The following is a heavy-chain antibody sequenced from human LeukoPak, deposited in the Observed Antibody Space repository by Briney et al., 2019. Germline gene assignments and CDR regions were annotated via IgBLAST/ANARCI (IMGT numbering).Heavy chain of an antibody. CDR1: GGSISSSSYY. Sequence: PSETLSLTCTVSGGSISSSSYYWGWIRQPPGKGLEWIGSICYSGNTYYNPSLKSRVTISVDTSKNQFSLKLSSVTAADTAVYYCTSRSHGDPFGYWGQGNLVTVSS. J-gene: IGHJ4*02. CDR3: TSRSHGDPFGY. D-gene: IGHD4-17*01. V-gene: IGHV4-39*01. CDR2: ICYSGNT.